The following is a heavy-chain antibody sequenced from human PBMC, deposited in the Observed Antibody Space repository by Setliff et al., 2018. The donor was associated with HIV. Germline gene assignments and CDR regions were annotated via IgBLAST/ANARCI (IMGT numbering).Heavy chain of an antibody. CDR3: ARDRKISAAGRPYYYNGMDV. D-gene: IGHD6-13*01. CDR1: GYTFTSYG. Sequence: ASVKVSCKASGYTFTSYGISWVRQAPGQGLEWMVWLSAYNGNTNYAQKLQGMVTMTTDTSTSTAYMELRSLRSDDTAVYYCARDRKISAAGRPYYYNGMDVWGQGTTVTVSS. V-gene: IGHV1-18*01. CDR2: LSAYNGNT. J-gene: IGHJ6*02.